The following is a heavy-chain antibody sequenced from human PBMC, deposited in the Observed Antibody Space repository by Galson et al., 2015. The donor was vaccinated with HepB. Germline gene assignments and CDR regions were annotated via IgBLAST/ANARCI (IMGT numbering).Heavy chain of an antibody. CDR1: GYTFTDYV. Sequence: SVKVSCKASGYTFTDYVVNWVRQAPGQGLEWMGWMNTNTGKPTYAPGFAGRFVFSLDTSVTTAYLQISSLETDDTAVYYCARERTEVASRPSPYYNFYYGLDVWGQGTTVTVSS. CDR3: ARERTEVASRPSPYYNFYYGLDV. CDR2: MNTNTGKP. D-gene: IGHD3/OR15-3a*01. J-gene: IGHJ6*02. V-gene: IGHV7-4-1*02.